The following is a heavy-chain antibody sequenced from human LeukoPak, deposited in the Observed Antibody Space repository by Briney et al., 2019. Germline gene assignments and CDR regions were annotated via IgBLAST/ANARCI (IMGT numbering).Heavy chain of an antibody. Sequence: PGGSLRLSCAASGFTFSSYSMSWVRQAPGKGLEGVSAVTGSGGGTYYEDSVKGRFTISRDNSKDSLYLQMNSLRADDTAVYCCAKDSPVLTIWGQGTMVTVSS. CDR2: VTGSGGGT. V-gene: IGHV3-23*01. J-gene: IGHJ3*02. CDR3: AKDSPVLTI. D-gene: IGHD3-10*01. CDR1: GFTFSSYS.